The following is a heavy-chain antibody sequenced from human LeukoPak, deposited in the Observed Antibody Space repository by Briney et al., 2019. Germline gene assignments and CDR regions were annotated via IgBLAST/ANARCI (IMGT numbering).Heavy chain of an antibody. CDR3: ARGGSGYSSSWYGDMDV. V-gene: IGHV4-59*01. Sequence: PSETLSLTCTVSGGSISSYYWSWIRQPPGKGLEWIGYIYYSGSTNYNPSLKSRVAISVDTSKNQFSLKLSSVTAADTAMYYCARGGSGYSSSWYGDMDVWGKGTTVTVSS. CDR2: IYYSGST. J-gene: IGHJ6*03. CDR1: GGSISSYY. D-gene: IGHD6-13*01.